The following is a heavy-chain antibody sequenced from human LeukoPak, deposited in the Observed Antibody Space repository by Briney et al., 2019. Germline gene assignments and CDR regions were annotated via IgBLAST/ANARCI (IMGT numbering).Heavy chain of an antibody. D-gene: IGHD3-10*01. V-gene: IGHV4-39*01. CDR1: GGSISSSSYY. Sequence: SETLSLTCTASGGSISSSSYYWGWIRQPPGKGLEWIGSIYYSGSTYYNPSLKSRVTISVDTSKNQFSLKLSSVTAADTAVYYCARGGSGSYGYWGQGTLVTVSS. CDR2: IYYSGST. J-gene: IGHJ4*02. CDR3: ARGGSGSYGY.